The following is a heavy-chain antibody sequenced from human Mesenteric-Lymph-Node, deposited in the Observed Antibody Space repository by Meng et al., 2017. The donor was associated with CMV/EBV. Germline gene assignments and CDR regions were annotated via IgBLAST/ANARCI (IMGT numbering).Heavy chain of an antibody. CDR1: GYSFTSYW. Sequence: GESLKISCKGSGYSFTSYWIGWVRQMPGKGLELVGFIYPGDSDTRYSPSFQGQVSVSVDKSLSTAYLQWSSLKASDTAVYYCARHIYYGSGGNIDYWGQGTLVTVSS. V-gene: IGHV5-51*01. D-gene: IGHD3-10*01. CDR2: IYPGDSDT. J-gene: IGHJ4*02. CDR3: ARHIYYGSGGNIDY.